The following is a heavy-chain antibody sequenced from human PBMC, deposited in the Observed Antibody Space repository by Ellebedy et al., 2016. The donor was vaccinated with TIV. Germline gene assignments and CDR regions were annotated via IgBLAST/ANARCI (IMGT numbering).Heavy chain of an antibody. CDR1: GASLSDNY. V-gene: IGHV4-34*01. CDR3: ARDPALPRGRFDT. J-gene: IGHJ5*02. Sequence: MPSETLSLTCELYGASLSDNYWSWIRQPPGKGLEWIGEINHTGGTNYNPSLKSRFIISVDTSKNQFSLKLTSVTAADTAIYYCARDPALPRGRFDTWGQGTLVTVSS. CDR2: INHTGGT.